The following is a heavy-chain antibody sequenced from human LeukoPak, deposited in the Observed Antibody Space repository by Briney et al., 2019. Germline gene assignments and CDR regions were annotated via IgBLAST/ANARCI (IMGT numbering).Heavy chain of an antibody. J-gene: IGHJ4*02. V-gene: IGHV3-53*01. CDR1: GFAFSDYH. CDR2: IYAGGNT. Sequence: SGGSLRLSCAASGFAFSDYHMSWIRQAPGKGLEWVSVIYAGGNTYYADSVKGRFTISRDNSKNTLYLQMNSLRAEDTAVYYCASTLRYRFDSWGQGALVTVSS. D-gene: IGHD1-1*01. CDR3: ASTLRYRFDS.